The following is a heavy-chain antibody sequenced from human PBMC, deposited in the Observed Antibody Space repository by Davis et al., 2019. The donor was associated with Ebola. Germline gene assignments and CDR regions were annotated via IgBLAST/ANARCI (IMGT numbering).Heavy chain of an antibody. Sequence: GESLKISCAASGFIFSSYAMSGVRQAPGKGREWVSSISVRSITYHADSVKGRFTISRDNSKNTLYLQMNSLRAEDTAVYYCAKVHPPTTVTTGWFDPWGQGTLVTVSS. D-gene: IGHD4-17*01. CDR3: AKVHPPTTVTTGWFDP. J-gene: IGHJ5*02. CDR1: GFIFSSYA. CDR2: ISVRSIT. V-gene: IGHV3-23*01.